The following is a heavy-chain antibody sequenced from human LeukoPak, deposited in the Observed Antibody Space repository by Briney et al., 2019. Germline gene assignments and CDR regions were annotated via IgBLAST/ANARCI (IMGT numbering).Heavy chain of an antibody. J-gene: IGHJ2*01. Sequence: GGSLRLSCVACGFSFSDYYMSWIRQAPGRGLEWISYISGSGSDLYYADSVKGRFTISRDNAKNSLYLQMNSLRAEETAVYYCAKYSGSPYWYFDLWGRGTLVTVSS. V-gene: IGHV3-11*04. CDR1: GFSFSDYY. CDR2: ISGSGSDL. CDR3: AKYSGSPYWYFDL. D-gene: IGHD5-12*01.